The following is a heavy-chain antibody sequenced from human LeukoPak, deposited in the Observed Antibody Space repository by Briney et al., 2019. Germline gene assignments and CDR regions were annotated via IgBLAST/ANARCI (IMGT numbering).Heavy chain of an antibody. D-gene: IGHD3-22*01. CDR3: ARGESHYYDDSGFYPYFDY. J-gene: IGHJ4*02. CDR2: IYPGDSDT. V-gene: IGHV5-51*01. Sequence: GESLKISCKASSYSFTSYWIVWVPQMPGKGLEWMGTIYPGDSDTRYSPSFQGQVTLSADKSIRTAYLQLDSLKASDTAMYYCARGESHYYDDSGFYPYFDYWGQGTPVTVSS. CDR1: SYSFTSYW.